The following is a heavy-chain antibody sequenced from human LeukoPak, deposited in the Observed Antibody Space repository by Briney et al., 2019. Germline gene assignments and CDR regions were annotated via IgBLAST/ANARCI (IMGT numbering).Heavy chain of an antibody. V-gene: IGHV3-9*01. D-gene: IGHD2-2*02. J-gene: IGHJ4*02. Sequence: GGSLRLSCEASGFTFDDHGMHWVRQGPGKGLEWVSGISWNGGSTGYADSVKSRFTISRDNTKNSLYLQMNSLRPEDTAFYYCTKELYTTNHFDSWGQGTLVTVSS. CDR1: GFTFDDHG. CDR2: ISWNGGST. CDR3: TKELYTTNHFDS.